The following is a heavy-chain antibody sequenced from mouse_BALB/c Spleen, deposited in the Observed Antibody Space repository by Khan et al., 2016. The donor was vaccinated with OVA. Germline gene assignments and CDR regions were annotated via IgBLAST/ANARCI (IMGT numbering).Heavy chain of an antibody. J-gene: IGHJ3*01. CDR2: MPGCGNT. Sequence: EVQLQESGPSLVKPSQTLSLTCSVTGDSITSGYWSWIRKFPGNKLEYVTDMPGCGNTYYNPSLKSRISITRHQSKNQYYLQLNSVTTEDTATYYCARSTYRYAFAYWGQGTLVTVSA. CDR3: ARSTYRYAFAY. V-gene: IGHV3-8*02. D-gene: IGHD2-14*01. CDR1: GDSITSGY.